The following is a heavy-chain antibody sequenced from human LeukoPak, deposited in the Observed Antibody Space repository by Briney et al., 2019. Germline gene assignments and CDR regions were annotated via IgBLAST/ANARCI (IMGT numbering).Heavy chain of an antibody. J-gene: IGHJ4*02. Sequence: PSETLTLTCTVSGGSISSSSYYWGWIRQPPGKGLEWIGSIYYSGSTYYNPSLKSRVTISVDTSKNQFSLKLSSVTAADTAVYYCAREEYSSSWYYFDYWGQGTLVTVSS. CDR1: GGSISSSSYY. CDR2: IYYSGST. CDR3: AREEYSSSWYYFDY. V-gene: IGHV4-39*07. D-gene: IGHD6-13*01.